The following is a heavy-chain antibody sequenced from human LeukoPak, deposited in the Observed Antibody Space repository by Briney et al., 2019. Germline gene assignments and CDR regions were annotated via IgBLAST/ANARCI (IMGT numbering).Heavy chain of an antibody. CDR1: GGSISSYY. CDR3: ASVGRYSSSWGYYYYGMDV. J-gene: IGHJ6*02. Sequence: SETLSLTCTVTGGSISSYYWSWIRQPPGKGLEWIGYIYYSGSTNYNPSLKSRVTISVDTSKNQFSLKLSSVTAADTAVYYCASVGRYSSSWGYYYYGMDVWGQGTTVTVSS. D-gene: IGHD6-13*01. CDR2: IYYSGST. V-gene: IGHV4-59*01.